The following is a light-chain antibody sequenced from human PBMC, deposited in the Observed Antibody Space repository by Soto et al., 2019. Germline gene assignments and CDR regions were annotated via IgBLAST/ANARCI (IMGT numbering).Light chain of an antibody. CDR1: QSILYSPNNKNY. V-gene: IGKV4-1*01. Sequence: DIVMTQSPDSMAVSLGERATINCKSSQSILYSPNNKNYLAWYQQKPGQPPKLLIYWASTRESGVPDRFSGCGSGTDFSLTISSLQDEDVAVYYCQQYFDVPEIFGQGTKVEIK. CDR3: QQYFDVPEI. CDR2: WAS. J-gene: IGKJ1*01.